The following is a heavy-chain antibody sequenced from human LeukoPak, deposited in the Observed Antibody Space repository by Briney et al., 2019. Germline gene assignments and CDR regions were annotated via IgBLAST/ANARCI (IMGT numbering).Heavy chain of an antibody. CDR2: INGDMSTT. D-gene: IGHD3-9*01. V-gene: IGHV3-74*01. CDR3: ARAGRGLRYFDWLTYDY. CDR1: GFTFTSFA. J-gene: IGHJ4*02. Sequence: GGTLRLSCAASGFTFTSFAMSWVRQAPGKGLVWVSRINGDMSTTTYADSVKGRFTISRDNAKNTLYLQMNSLRAEDTAVYYCARAGRGLRYFDWLTYDYWGQGTLVTVSS.